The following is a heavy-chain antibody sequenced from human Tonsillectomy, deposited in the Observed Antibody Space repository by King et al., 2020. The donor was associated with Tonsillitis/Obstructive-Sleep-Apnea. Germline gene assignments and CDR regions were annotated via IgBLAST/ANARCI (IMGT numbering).Heavy chain of an antibody. CDR2: VNHGGRT. Sequence: VQLQQWGAGLLKPSETLSLPCAVYGESFSGYYWTWIRQPPGKGLEWIGEVNHGGRTNKNPSLKSRVTIPVDTSKNQFSLKLSSVTAADTAVYYCARGNIVVMVAATATLFDYWGQGTLVAVSS. CDR1: GESFSGYY. D-gene: IGHD2-15*01. V-gene: IGHV4-34*01. J-gene: IGHJ4*02. CDR3: ARGNIVVMVAATATLFDY.